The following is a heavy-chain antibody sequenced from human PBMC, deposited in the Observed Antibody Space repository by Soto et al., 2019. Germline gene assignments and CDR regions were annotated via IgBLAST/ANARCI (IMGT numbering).Heavy chain of an antibody. CDR1: GYTFTSYA. Sequence: ASVKVSCKASGYTFTSYAMHWVRQAPGQRLEWMGWINAGNDNTKYSQKFQGRVTITRDTSASTAYMELSSLRSEDTAVYYCARAYDCSSTSCYVFDYWGQGTLVTVSS. CDR3: ARAYDCSSTSCYVFDY. D-gene: IGHD2-2*01. J-gene: IGHJ4*02. V-gene: IGHV1-3*01. CDR2: INAGNDNT.